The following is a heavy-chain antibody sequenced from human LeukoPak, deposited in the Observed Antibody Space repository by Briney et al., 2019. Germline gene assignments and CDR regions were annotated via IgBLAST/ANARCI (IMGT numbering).Heavy chain of an antibody. CDR3: ARITYYGFWSGYYNLGHYFDY. V-gene: IGHV4-39*01. Sequence: SETLSLTCTVSGGSISSSSYYWGWIRQPPGMGLEWIGSIYYSGSTYYNPSLKSRVTISVDTSKNQFSLKLSSVTAADTAVYYCARITYYGFWSGYYNLGHYFDYWAQGTLVTVSS. J-gene: IGHJ4*02. CDR1: GGSISSSSYY. CDR2: IYYSGST. D-gene: IGHD3-3*01.